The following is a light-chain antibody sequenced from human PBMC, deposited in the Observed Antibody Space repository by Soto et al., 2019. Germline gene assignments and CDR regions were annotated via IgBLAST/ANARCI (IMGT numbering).Light chain of an antibody. CDR2: DAS. CDR1: LSVSVY. CDR3: HQRQYWPPIT. V-gene: IGKV3-11*01. Sequence: PGERAPLSCRTSLSVSVYLDWYQQKPGQAPRLLISDASNRATGIPARFSGSGSGTDFTLTISSLEPEDFAVYYCHQRQYWPPITFGQGTRLEIK. J-gene: IGKJ5*01.